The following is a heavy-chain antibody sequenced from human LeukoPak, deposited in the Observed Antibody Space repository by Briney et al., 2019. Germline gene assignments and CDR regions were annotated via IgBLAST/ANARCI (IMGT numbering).Heavy chain of an antibody. CDR1: GYTFTSYD. J-gene: IGHJ4*02. CDR2: MNPNGGNT. D-gene: IGHD3-9*01. V-gene: IGHV1-8*01. CDR3: ARRPDYDILTGFGGDDY. Sequence: ASVKVSCKASGYTFTSYDINWVRQATGQGLEWMGWMNPNGGNTGYAQKFQGRVTMTRNTSISTAYMELSSLRSEDTAVYYCARRPDYDILTGFGGDDYWGQGTLVTVSS.